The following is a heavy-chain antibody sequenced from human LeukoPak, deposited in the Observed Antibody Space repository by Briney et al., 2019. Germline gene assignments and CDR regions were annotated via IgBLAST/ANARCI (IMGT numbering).Heavy chain of an antibody. J-gene: IGHJ3*02. D-gene: IGHD2-2*01. V-gene: IGHV3-23*01. CDR1: GFTFSSYA. Sequence: GGSLRLSCAASGFTFSSYAMNWVRQAPGKGLEWVSAISGSGGSTYYADSVKGRFTISRDNSKNTLYLQMNSLRAEDTAVYYCAKTLYGSTSAFDIWGQGTMVTVSS. CDR2: ISGSGGST. CDR3: AKTLYGSTSAFDI.